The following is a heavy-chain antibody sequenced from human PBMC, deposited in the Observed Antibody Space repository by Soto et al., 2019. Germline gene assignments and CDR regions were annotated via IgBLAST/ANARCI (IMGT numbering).Heavy chain of an antibody. CDR1: GGSISSGDYY. Sequence: SETLSLTCTVSGGSISSGDYYWSWIRQPPGKGLEWIGYIYYSGSTYYNPSLKSRVTISVDTSKNQFSLKLSSVTAADTAVYYCAREDSGYEGRRAFDIWGQGTMVTVSS. J-gene: IGHJ3*02. CDR3: AREDSGYEGRRAFDI. V-gene: IGHV4-30-4*01. D-gene: IGHD5-12*01. CDR2: IYYSGST.